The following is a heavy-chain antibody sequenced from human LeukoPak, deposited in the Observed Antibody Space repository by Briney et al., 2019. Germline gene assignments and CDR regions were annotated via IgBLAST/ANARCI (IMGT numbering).Heavy chain of an antibody. CDR3: ARAPGGGSYSDY. J-gene: IGHJ4*02. V-gene: IGHV1-69*06. Sequence: VASVKVSCKASGYTFTSYDINWVRQATGQGLEWMGGIIPIFGTANYAQKFQGRVTITADKSTSTAYMELSSLRSEDTAVYYCARAPGGGSYSDYWGQGTLVTVSS. CDR1: GYTFTSYD. CDR2: IIPIFGTA. D-gene: IGHD4-23*01.